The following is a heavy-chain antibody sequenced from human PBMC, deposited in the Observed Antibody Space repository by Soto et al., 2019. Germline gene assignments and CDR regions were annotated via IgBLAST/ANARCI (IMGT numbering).Heavy chain of an antibody. CDR3: ARDYGLRYYDSSGYYDY. CDR2: ISYDGSNK. D-gene: IGHD3-22*01. Sequence: GGSLRLSCAASGFTFSSYAMHWARQAPGKGLEWVAVISYDGSNKYYADSVKGRFTISRDNSKNTLYLQMNSLRAEDTAVYYCARDYGLRYYDSSGYYDYWGQGTLVTVSS. J-gene: IGHJ4*02. V-gene: IGHV3-30-3*01. CDR1: GFTFSSYA.